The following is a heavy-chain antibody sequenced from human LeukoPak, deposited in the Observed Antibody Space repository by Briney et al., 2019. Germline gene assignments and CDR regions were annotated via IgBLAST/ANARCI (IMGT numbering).Heavy chain of an antibody. Sequence: PGGSLRLSCAASGFTFSSYAMHWVRQAPGKGLEWVAVISYDGSNKYYADSVKGRFTISRDNAKNSLYLQMNSLRAEDTAVYYCARDKRSYSSSGLGYWGQGTLVTVSS. CDR1: GFTFSSYA. V-gene: IGHV3-30-3*01. CDR3: ARDKRSYSSSGLGY. CDR2: ISYDGSNK. J-gene: IGHJ4*02. D-gene: IGHD6-13*01.